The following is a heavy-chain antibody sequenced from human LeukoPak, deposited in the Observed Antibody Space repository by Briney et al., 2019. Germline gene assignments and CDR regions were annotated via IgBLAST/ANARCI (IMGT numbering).Heavy chain of an antibody. D-gene: IGHD2-2*01. CDR1: GYTFTSYD. CDR3: ARGTSWSHAYYYYMDV. V-gene: IGHV1-8*01. CDR2: MNPNSGNT. J-gene: IGHJ6*03. Sequence: ASVKVSCKASGYTFTSYDINWVRRATGQGLEWMGWMNPNSGNTGYAQKFQGRVTMTRNTSISTAYMELSSLRSEDTAVYYCARGTSWSHAYYYYMDVWGKGTTATISS.